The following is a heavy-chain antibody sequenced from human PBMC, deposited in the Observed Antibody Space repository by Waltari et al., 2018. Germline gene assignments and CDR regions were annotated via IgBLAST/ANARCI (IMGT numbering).Heavy chain of an antibody. J-gene: IGHJ5*02. V-gene: IGHV3-23*01. Sequence: EVQVLESGGGLAQPGGSLRLSCAASGFTFRNYAMRWVRQAPGKVLGCVSGIKRGGDSTAYVDSVKGRFTISRDNSKNTLYLQMNSLRVEDTALYYCARGINESFEPWGQGTLVTVSS. CDR1: GFTFRNYA. CDR3: ARGINESFEP. CDR2: IKRGGDST. D-gene: IGHD1-1*01.